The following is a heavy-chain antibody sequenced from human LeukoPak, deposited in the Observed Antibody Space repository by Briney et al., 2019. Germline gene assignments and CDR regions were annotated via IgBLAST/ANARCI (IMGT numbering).Heavy chain of an antibody. V-gene: IGHV3-74*01. J-gene: IGHJ1*01. CDR3: ARAPSEIGGYYPEYFRH. CDR2: IKSDGST. CDR1: GFTFSTYW. Sequence: GGSLRLSCAASGFTFSTYWMHWVRQAPGKGLVWVSRIKSDGSTNYADSVKGRFTISRDNAKNTVSLQVNSLRPEDTGVYYCARAPSEIGGYYPEYFRHWGQGTLVTVSS. D-gene: IGHD3-22*01.